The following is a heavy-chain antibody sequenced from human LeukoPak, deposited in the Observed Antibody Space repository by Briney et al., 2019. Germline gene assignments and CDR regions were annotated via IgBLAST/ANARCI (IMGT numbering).Heavy chain of an antibody. CDR2: IYHSGST. V-gene: IGHV4-30-2*01. CDR1: GGSISSGGYY. D-gene: IGHD6-6*01. CDR3: ARVMRSQEYSSSAEGGNWFDP. J-gene: IGHJ5*02. Sequence: SETLSLTCTVSGGSISSGGYYWSWIRQPPGKGLEWIGYIYHSGSTYYNPSLKSRVTISVDRSKNQFSLKLSSVTAADTAVYYCARVMRSQEYSSSAEGGNWFDPWGQGTLVTVSS.